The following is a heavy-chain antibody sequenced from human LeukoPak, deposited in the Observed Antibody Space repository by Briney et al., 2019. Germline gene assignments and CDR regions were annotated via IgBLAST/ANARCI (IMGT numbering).Heavy chain of an antibody. CDR1: GFTFSNYD. D-gene: IGHD3-22*01. CDR2: ISYDGTNK. CDR3: AKGSSSGTVDY. V-gene: IGHV3-30*18. J-gene: IGHJ4*02. Sequence: GGSLRLSCAASGFTFSNYDMHWVRQAPGKGLEWVAFISYDGTNKYYADSVKGRFTFSRDNSKYTLYLQMNSLRAEDTAVYYCAKGSSSGTVDYWGQGTLVAVSS.